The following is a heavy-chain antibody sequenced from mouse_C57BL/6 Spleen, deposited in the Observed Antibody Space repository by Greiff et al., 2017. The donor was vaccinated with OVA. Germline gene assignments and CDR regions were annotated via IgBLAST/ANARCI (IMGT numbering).Heavy chain of an antibody. J-gene: IGHJ4*01. CDR3: TTSTPYYAMDY. V-gene: IGHV14-4*01. CDR1: GFNIKDDY. CDR2: IDTENGDT. D-gene: IGHD6-1*01. Sequence: EVQLQQSGAELVRPGASVKLSCTASGFNIKDDYMHWVKQRPEQGLEWIGWIDTENGDTEYASKFQGKATITADTSSNTAYLQLSSLTSEDTAVYYCTTSTPYYAMDYWGQGTSVTVSS.